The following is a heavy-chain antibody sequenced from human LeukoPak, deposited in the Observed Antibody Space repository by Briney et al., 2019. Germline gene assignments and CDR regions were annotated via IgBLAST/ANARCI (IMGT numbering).Heavy chain of an antibody. CDR1: GGSISSGDYY. J-gene: IGHJ4*02. V-gene: IGHV4-30-4*01. CDR3: ARETRELYSSSSARDY. CDR2: IYYSGST. Sequence: PSETLSPTCTVSGGSISSGDYYWSWIRQPPGKGLEWIGYIYYSGSTYYNPSLKSRVTISVDTSKNQFSLKLSSVTAADTAVYYCARETRELYSSSSARDYWGQGTLVTVSS. D-gene: IGHD6-6*01.